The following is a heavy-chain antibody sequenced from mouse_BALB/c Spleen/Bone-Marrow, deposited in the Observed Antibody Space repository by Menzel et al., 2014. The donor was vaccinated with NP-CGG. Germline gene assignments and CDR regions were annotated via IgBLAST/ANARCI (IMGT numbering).Heavy chain of an antibody. CDR2: INPGSGGT. J-gene: IGHJ3*01. D-gene: IGHD2-3*01. CDR1: GYAFTNYL. V-gene: IGHV1-54*01. Sequence: VQLQQSGAELVRPGTSVKVSCKASGYAFTNYLIEWVKQRPGQGLEWIGVINPGSGGTNYNEKFKAKATLTSDKSSSTAYMELSSLTSEDSAVYYCARGDGSWFAYWGQGTLVTVSA. CDR3: ARGDGSWFAY.